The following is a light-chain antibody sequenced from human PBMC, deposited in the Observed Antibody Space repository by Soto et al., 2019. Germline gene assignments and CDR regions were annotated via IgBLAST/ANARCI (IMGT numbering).Light chain of an antibody. V-gene: IGLV2-11*01. Sequence: QSALTRPHSVSGSPGQSVAISCTGTNSDVGAYNYVSWYQHHPGNAPKLIIHDVYKRPSGVPDRFSASKSGNTASLTISGLQIEDEADYYCCSYAGSSTSVLFGGGTKLTVL. CDR1: NSDVGAYNY. CDR2: DVY. CDR3: CSYAGSSTSVL. J-gene: IGLJ2*01.